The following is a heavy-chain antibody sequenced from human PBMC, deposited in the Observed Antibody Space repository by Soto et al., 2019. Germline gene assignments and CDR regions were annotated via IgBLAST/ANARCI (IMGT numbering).Heavy chain of an antibody. Sequence: QVQLVESGGGVVQPGRSLRLSCAASGFTFSSYGMHWVRQAPGKGLEWVAVIWYDGSNKYYADSVKGRLTMSRENAENTLYLQMNILRAVDTAVYYCARDCACCSSGWYQRGGFDYWGQGALVTVSS. CDR3: ARDCACCSSGWYQRGGFDY. V-gene: IGHV3-33*01. D-gene: IGHD6-19*01. J-gene: IGHJ4*02. CDR2: IWYDGSNK. CDR1: GFTFSSYG.